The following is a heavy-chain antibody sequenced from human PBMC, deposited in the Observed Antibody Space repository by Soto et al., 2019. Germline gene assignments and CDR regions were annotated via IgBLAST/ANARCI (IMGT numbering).Heavy chain of an antibody. CDR2: IDGDEDSTT. CDR1: GFPSITYG. CDR3: VRDSHGDY. V-gene: IGHV3-74*01. J-gene: IGHJ4*02. Sequence: EVQLVESGGGLVQPGGPLNLSCEAQGFPSITYGWQWVRHAPGKGLEWVSRIDGDEDSTTNYADSVKGRFTISRDNVKNTLYLQMNSLRAEDTAVYYCVRDSHGDYWGQGTLVTVSS.